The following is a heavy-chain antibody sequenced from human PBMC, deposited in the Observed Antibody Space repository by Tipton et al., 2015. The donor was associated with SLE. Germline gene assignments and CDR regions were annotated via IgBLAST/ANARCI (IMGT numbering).Heavy chain of an antibody. V-gene: IGHV4-4*07. J-gene: IGHJ5*02. CDR1: GGSISSYY. D-gene: IGHD3-10*02. CDR3: ARGGQDYYVDNWFDP. CDR2: IYTSGST. Sequence: TLSLTCTVSGGSISSYYWSWIRQPAGKGLEWIGRIYTSGSTNYNPSLKSRVTISVDTSKNQFSLKLSSVTAADTAVYYCARGGQDYYVDNWFDPWGQGTLVTVSS.